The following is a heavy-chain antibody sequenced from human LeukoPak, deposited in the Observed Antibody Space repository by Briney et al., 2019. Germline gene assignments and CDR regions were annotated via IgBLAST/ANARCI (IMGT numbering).Heavy chain of an antibody. D-gene: IGHD3-3*01. CDR1: GFTFSSYS. CDR2: ISSSSSYI. J-gene: IGHJ4*02. CDR3: ARAIIITIFGVVTHTLDY. Sequence: GGSLRLSCAASGFTFSSYSMNWVRQAPGKGLEWVSSISSSSSYIYYADSVKGRFTISRDNAKNSLYLQMNSLRAEDTAVYYCARAIIITIFGVVTHTLDYWGQGTLVTVSS. V-gene: IGHV3-21*01.